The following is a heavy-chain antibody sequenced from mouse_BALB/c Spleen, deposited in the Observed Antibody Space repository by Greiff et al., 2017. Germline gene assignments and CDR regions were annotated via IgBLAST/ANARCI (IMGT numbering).Heavy chain of an antibody. Sequence: VRGVESGPGLVAPSQSLSITCTVSGFSLTSYGVHWVRQPPGKGLEWLGVIWAGGSTNYNSALMSRLSISKDNSKSQVFLKMNSLQTDDTAMYYCAREWYDDAMDYWGQGTSVTVSS. D-gene: IGHD2-14*01. CDR3: AREWYDDAMDY. CDR2: IWAGGST. CDR1: GFSLTSYG. J-gene: IGHJ4*01. V-gene: IGHV2-9*02.